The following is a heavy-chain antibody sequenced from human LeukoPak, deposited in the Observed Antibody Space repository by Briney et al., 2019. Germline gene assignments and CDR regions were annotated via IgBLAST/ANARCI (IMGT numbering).Heavy chain of an antibody. CDR2: IYHSGST. V-gene: IGHV4-30-2*01. D-gene: IGHD2-2*01. Sequence: SQTLSLTCAVSGGSISSGGYSWSWIRQPAGKGLEWIGYIYHSGSTYYNPSLKSRVTISVDRSKNQFSLKLSPVTAADTAVYYCARGPYCSGTSCWDYYYGMDVWGQGTTVTVSS. J-gene: IGHJ6*02. CDR3: ARGPYCSGTSCWDYYYGMDV. CDR1: GGSISSGGYS.